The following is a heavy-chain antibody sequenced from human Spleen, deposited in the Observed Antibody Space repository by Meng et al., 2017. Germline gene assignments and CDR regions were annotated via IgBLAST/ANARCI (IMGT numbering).Heavy chain of an antibody. J-gene: IGHJ3*02. CDR3: ASGDIGWDAFDI. D-gene: IGHD7-27*01. CDR1: GGSISSGSYY. V-gene: IGHV4-61*02. Sequence: SETLSLTCTVSGGSISSGSYYWSWIRQPAGKGLEWIGRIYTSGSTNYNPSLKSRVTISVDTSKNQFSLKLSSVTAADTAVYYCASGDIGWDAFDIWGQGTMVTVSS. CDR2: IYTSGST.